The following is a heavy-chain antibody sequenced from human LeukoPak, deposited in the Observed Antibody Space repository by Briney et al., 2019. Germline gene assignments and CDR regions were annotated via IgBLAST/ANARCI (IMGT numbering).Heavy chain of an antibody. CDR2: IRYDGTTQ. J-gene: IGHJ4*02. CDR1: GFTFSNHA. V-gene: IGHV3-30*02. CDR3: ARDHLYGDYSTTCDY. D-gene: IGHD4-17*01. Sequence: PGGSLRLSCAASGFTFSNHAMHWVRQAPGKGLEWVAFIRYDGTTQYYADSVKGRFTISRDNSKNTLYLQMSSLGGEDTAVYYCARDHLYGDYSTTCDYWGQGTLVTVSS.